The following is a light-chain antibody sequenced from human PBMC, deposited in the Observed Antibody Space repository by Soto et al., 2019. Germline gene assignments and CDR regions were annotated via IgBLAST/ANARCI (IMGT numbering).Light chain of an antibody. CDR3: AAYTGNWNGPV. J-gene: IGLJ2*01. CDR2: RSD. V-gene: IGLV1-47*01. Sequence: QSALTQPPSVSGTPGQRGSISCSGDSSTFANNYVHWYQQVPGAAPKLLIYRSDQRPSGVPERFSGSKSGTSASLTISGLRPEDEAQYYCAAYTGNWNGPVFGGGTQLTVL. CDR1: SSTFANNY.